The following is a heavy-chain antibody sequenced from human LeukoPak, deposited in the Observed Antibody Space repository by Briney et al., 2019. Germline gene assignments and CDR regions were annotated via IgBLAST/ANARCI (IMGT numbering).Heavy chain of an antibody. V-gene: IGHV3-48*01. J-gene: IGHJ4*02. CDR3: ATATRRRYSSSWARD. D-gene: IGHD6-13*01. CDR2: ISSSSSTI. CDR1: GFTFSSYS. Sequence: GGSLRLSCAATGFTFSSYSMNWVRQAPGKGLEWVSYISSSSSTIYYADSVKGRFTISRDNAKNSLYLQMNSLRAEDTAVYYCATATRRRYSSSWARDWGQGTLVTVSS.